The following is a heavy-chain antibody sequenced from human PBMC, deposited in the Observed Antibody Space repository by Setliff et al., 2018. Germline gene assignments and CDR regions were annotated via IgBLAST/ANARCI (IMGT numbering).Heavy chain of an antibody. CDR3: AREGVDSRSSTDYRYYMDV. J-gene: IGHJ6*03. D-gene: IGHD3-22*01. Sequence: SVKVSCKASGGTFSSYGISWVRQAPGQGLEWMGGTIPIFGTTNYAQKFQGRVTIITDESTTTAYMELSSLRSDDTAVYCCAREGVDSRSSTDYRYYMDVWGKGTTVTVSS. CDR1: GGTFSSYG. CDR2: TIPIFGTT. V-gene: IGHV1-69*05.